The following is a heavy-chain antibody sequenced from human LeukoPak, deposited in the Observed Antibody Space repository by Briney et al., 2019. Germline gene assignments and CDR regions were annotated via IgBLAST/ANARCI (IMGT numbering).Heavy chain of an antibody. V-gene: IGHV1-18*01. D-gene: IGHD3-3*01. CDR1: GYTFTSHG. CDR2: ISAYNGNT. J-gene: IGHJ4*02. Sequence: ASVKVSCKASGYTFTSHGISWVRQAPGQGLEWMGWISAYNGNTNYAQKLQGRVTMTTDTSTSTAYMELRSLRSDDTAVYYCARAYYDFWSGYYRDFDYWGQGTLVTVSS. CDR3: ARAYYDFWSGYYRDFDY.